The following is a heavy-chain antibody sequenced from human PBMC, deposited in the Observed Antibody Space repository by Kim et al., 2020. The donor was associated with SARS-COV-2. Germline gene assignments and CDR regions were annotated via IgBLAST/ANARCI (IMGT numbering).Heavy chain of an antibody. CDR3: ARQVHVYSYGSNFDY. J-gene: IGHJ4*01. Sequence: SETLSLTCTVSGGSISSSSYYWGWIRQPPGKGLEWIGSIYYSGSTYYNPSLKSRVTIFVDTSKNQFSLKLSSVTAADTAVYYCARQVHVYSYGSNFDYWGHGTLGTVSS. V-gene: IGHV4-39*01. CDR1: GGSISSSSYY. D-gene: IGHD5-18*01. CDR2: IYYSGST.